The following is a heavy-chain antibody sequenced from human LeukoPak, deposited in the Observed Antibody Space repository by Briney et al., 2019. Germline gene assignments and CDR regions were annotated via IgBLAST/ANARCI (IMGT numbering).Heavy chain of an antibody. CDR3: ARGPIDYAGNSGRFGP. V-gene: IGHV4-39*07. CDR1: GGSISSSSDY. Sequence: TSETLSLTCTVSGGSISSSSDYWGWIRQPPRKGLEWIGNLYYTGSTYYNPSLRSRVTISVDTSKNQFSLKLSSVTAADSTVYYCARGPIDYAGNSGRFGPWGQGILVTVSS. CDR2: LYYTGST. D-gene: IGHD4-23*01. J-gene: IGHJ5*02.